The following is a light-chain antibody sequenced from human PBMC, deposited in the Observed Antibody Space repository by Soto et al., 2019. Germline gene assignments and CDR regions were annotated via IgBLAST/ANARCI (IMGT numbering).Light chain of an antibody. V-gene: IGKV3-15*01. CDR1: QSVSTN. CDR3: QQYNNWPPLT. J-gene: IGKJ4*01. Sequence: EIVMTQSPATLSVSPGERATLSCGASQSVSTNLAWYQQKPGQAPRLLIYGASTWATGIPARFTGSGSGTEFTLTISNLQSEDFAVYYCQQYNNWPPLTFGGGTKVEIK. CDR2: GAS.